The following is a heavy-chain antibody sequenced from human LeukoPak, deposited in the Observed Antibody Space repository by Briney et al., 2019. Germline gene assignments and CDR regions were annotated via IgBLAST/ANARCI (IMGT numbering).Heavy chain of an antibody. Sequence: ASVKVSCKVSGYTLTELSMHWVRQAPGKGLEWMGGFDPEDGETIYAQKFQGRVTMTEDTSTDTAYMELSSLRSEDTAVYYCATSFFWSGYYRIEDYWGQGTLVTVSS. CDR3: ATSFFWSGYYRIEDY. V-gene: IGHV1-24*01. CDR2: FDPEDGET. CDR1: GYTLTELS. D-gene: IGHD3-3*01. J-gene: IGHJ4*02.